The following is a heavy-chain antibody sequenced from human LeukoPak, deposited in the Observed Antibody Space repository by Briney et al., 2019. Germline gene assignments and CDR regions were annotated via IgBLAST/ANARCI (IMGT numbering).Heavy chain of an antibody. V-gene: IGHV3-23*01. D-gene: IGHD2-2*02. Sequence: PGGSPRLSCAASGFTFSSYAMSWVRQAPGKGLEWVSAISGSGGSTYYADSVKGRFTISRDNSKSTLYLQMNSLRAEDTAVYYCAKDRRCSSTSCYKDYWGQGTLVTVSS. CDR3: AKDRRCSSTSCYKDY. CDR1: GFTFSSYA. CDR2: ISGSGGST. J-gene: IGHJ4*02.